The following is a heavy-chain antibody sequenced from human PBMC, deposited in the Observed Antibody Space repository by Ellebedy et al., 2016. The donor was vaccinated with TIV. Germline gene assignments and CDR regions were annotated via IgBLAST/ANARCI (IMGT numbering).Heavy chain of an antibody. D-gene: IGHD3-3*01. Sequence: SGPTLVXPTQTLTLTCTFSGFSLTTSGVAVGWIRQPPGRALEWLALILWNDDKHYSPSLKSRLTIAKDTSKNQVVLTMTNMDPVDTATYYCAHNDFWNGLRAFDIWGQGTMVTVSS. V-gene: IGHV2-5*01. J-gene: IGHJ3*02. CDR3: AHNDFWNGLRAFDI. CDR2: ILWNDDK. CDR1: GFSLTTSGVA.